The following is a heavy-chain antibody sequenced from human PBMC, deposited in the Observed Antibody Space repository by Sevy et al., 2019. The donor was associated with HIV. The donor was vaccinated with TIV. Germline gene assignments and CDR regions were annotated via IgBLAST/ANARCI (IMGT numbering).Heavy chain of an antibody. D-gene: IGHD2-15*01. CDR2: ISSNGGST. CDR3: ARRKRGYCSGGSCSYYYYYYMDV. CDR1: GFTFSSYA. Sequence: GGSLRLSCAASGFTFSSYAMHWVRQAPGKGLEYVSAISSNGGSTYYANSVKGRFTISRDNSKNTLYLQMGSLRAEDMAVYYCARRKRGYCSGGSCSYYYYYYMDVWGKGITVTVSS. J-gene: IGHJ6*03. V-gene: IGHV3-64*01.